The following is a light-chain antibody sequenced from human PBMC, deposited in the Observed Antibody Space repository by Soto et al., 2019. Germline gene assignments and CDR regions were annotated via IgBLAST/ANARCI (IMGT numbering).Light chain of an antibody. Sequence: DIQLTQSPSSLSASVGDRVIITCRASQGVSRYLSWYQQKPGRAPILLISAASTLQSGVPARFSGSGSGTDFNLSITSLHPEDFATYYCKQLNTYPVTFGGGTKVDIK. V-gene: IGKV1-9*01. J-gene: IGKJ4*01. CDR1: QGVSRY. CDR2: AAS. CDR3: KQLNTYPVT.